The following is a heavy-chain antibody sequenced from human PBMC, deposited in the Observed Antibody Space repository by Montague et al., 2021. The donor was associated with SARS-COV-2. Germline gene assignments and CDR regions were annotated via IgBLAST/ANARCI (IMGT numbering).Heavy chain of an antibody. Sequence: SETLSLTCAVYGGTFSPSFWRWTRPSPGTGLEWIGETSHSGFTNSKPSLKSRVTISIDTSKKQFSLNLTSVTAADTALYFCARVKGASGRGRLDNWGQGTLVSVAS. D-gene: IGHD1-26*01. V-gene: IGHV4-34*01. CDR1: GGTFSPSF. J-gene: IGHJ4*02. CDR3: ARVKGASGRGRLDN. CDR2: TSHSGFT.